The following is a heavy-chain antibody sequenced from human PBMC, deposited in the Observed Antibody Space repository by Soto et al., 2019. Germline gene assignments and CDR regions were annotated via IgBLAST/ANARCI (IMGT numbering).Heavy chain of an antibody. CDR3: ARTSSSGYDAFDI. V-gene: IGHV1-3*01. CDR1: GYTFTSYA. D-gene: IGHD3-22*01. J-gene: IGHJ3*02. Sequence: ASVKVSCKASGYTFTSYAMHWVRQAPGQRLEWMGWINAGNGNTKYSQKFQDRVTITRDTSASTAYMELSSLRSEDTAVYYCARTSSSGYDAFDIWGQGTMVTVSS. CDR2: INAGNGNT.